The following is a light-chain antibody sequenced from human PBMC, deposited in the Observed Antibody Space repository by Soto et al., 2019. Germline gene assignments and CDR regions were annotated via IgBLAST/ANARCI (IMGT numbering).Light chain of an antibody. V-gene: IGLV2-14*03. J-gene: IGLJ2*01. CDR2: DVS. CDR1: SSDVGTYEY. CDR3: SSYASNGDVL. Sequence: QSALTQPASVSGSPGQSITISCTGTSSDVGTYEYVSWYQHHPGKAPKLMIYDVSNRPSGVSDSFSGSKSGNTASLTISGLQAEDEADYYCSSYASNGDVLFGGGTKLTVL.